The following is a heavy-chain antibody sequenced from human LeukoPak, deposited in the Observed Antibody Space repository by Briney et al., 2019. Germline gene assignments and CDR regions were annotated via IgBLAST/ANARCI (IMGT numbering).Heavy chain of an antibody. Sequence: GGSLTLSCAASGITFRSYGMHWVRQAPGKGLEWVAVISYDGSHKYYADSVKGRFSISRDKSKNTLYLQMNSLRADDTAVYYCAKGARGDTVTSVVGLNWFDPWGQGTLVTVSS. CDR1: GITFRSYG. CDR2: ISYDGSHK. CDR3: AKGARGDTVTSVVGLNWFDP. J-gene: IGHJ5*02. V-gene: IGHV3-30*18. D-gene: IGHD4-17*01.